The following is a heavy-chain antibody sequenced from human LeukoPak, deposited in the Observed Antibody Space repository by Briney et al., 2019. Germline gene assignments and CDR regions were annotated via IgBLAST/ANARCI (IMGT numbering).Heavy chain of an antibody. V-gene: IGHV1-46*01. CDR3: ARKAPHDSSGWYFDL. D-gene: IGHD3-22*01. Sequence: GASVKVSCKASGYTFTSYYMHWVRQAPGQGLEWMGIINPSDGGASYAQKVQGRLTMSRDTSTSTLYMELSSLRSEDTAIYYCARKAPHDSSGWYFDLWGRGTLVTVSS. CDR2: INPSDGGA. CDR1: GYTFTSYY. J-gene: IGHJ2*01.